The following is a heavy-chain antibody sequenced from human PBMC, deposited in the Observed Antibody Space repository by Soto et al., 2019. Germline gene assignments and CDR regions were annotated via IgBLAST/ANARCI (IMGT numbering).Heavy chain of an antibody. CDR1: GGSISSSSYY. Sequence: QLQLQESGPGLVKPSETLSLTCTVSGGSISSSSYYWGLIRQPPGKGLEWIGSIYYSGSTYYNPSLKSRVTISVDTSKNQFSLKLSSVTAADTAVYYCAAVDYDGIGFDYWGQGTLVTVSS. D-gene: IGHD4-17*01. V-gene: IGHV4-39*01. CDR2: IYYSGST. CDR3: AAVDYDGIGFDY. J-gene: IGHJ4*02.